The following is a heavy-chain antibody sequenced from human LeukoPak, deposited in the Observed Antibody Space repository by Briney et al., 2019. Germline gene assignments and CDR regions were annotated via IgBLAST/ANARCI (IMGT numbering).Heavy chain of an antibody. D-gene: IGHD3-22*01. CDR1: GYTFTSFV. CDR3: ARDLRSSYYYVFDY. J-gene: IGHJ4*02. CDR2: ISAYNGNT. V-gene: IGHV1-18*01. Sequence: ASVKVSCKASGYTFTSFVISWVRQAPGQGLECMGWISAYNGNTNYTQKLQGRVTMTTDTSTSTAYMELRSLRPDDTAVYYCARDLRSSYYYVFDYWGQGTLVTVSS.